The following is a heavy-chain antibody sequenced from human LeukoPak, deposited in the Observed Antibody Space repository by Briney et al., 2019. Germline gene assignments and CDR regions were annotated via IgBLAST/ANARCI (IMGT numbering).Heavy chain of an antibody. CDR2: IYPGDSDT. CDR1: GYSFTSYW. D-gene: IGHD3-22*01. CDR3: ARAHDYYDSSGYVYYFDY. V-gene: IGHV5-51*01. J-gene: IGHJ4*02. Sequence: GESLKISCKGSGYSFTSYWIGWVRQMPGKGLEWMGIIYPGDSDTRYSPSFQGQVTISADKSISTAYLQWSSLKASDTAMYYCARAHDYYDSSGYVYYFDYWGQGTLVTVSS.